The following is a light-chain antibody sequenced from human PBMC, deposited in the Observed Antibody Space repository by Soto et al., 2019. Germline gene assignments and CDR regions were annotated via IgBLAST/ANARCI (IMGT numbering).Light chain of an antibody. V-gene: IGKV3-15*01. CDR2: GAS. J-gene: IGKJ4*01. Sequence: EIVMTQSPATLSVSPGERATLSCRASQSVSSNLAWYQRKPGQAPGLLIYGASTRATGIPARFSGSGSGTEFTLTISSLQSEDFAVYYCQQYNNWLTFGGGTKVEIK. CDR3: QQYNNWLT. CDR1: QSVSSN.